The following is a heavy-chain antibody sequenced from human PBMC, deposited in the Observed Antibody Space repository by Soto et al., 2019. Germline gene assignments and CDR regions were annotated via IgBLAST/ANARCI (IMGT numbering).Heavy chain of an antibody. D-gene: IGHD1-26*01. V-gene: IGHV3-74*01. CDR2: INNDGSSR. Sequence: GGSLRLSCAASGFTFSSYWMHWVRQSPGKGLMWVSRINNDGSSRSYADSVKGRFTISRGNAKNTLYLQVNSLRAEDTAVYYCSRDATTGYSAAGDYWGQGTLVTVSS. J-gene: IGHJ4*02. CDR3: SRDATTGYSAAGDY. CDR1: GFTFSSYW.